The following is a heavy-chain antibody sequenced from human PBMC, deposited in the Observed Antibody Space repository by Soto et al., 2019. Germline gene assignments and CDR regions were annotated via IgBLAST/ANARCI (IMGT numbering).Heavy chain of an antibody. CDR3: ARERTAPRYYYYGMDV. Sequence: ASVKVSCKASGGTFSSYAISWVRQAPGQGLEWMGGIIPIFGTANYAQKFQGRVTITADESTSTAYMEMSSLRSEDTAVYYCARERTAPRYYYYGMDVWGQGTTVTVS. J-gene: IGHJ6*02. CDR2: IIPIFGTA. CDR1: GGTFSSYA. V-gene: IGHV1-69*13.